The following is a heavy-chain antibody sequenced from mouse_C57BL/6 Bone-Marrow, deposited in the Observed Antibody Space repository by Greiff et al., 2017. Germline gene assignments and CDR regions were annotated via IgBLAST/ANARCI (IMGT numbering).Heavy chain of an antibody. Sequence: DVMLVESGGGLVKPGGSLKLSCAASGFTFSDYGMHWVRQAPEKGLEWVAYISSGSSTIYYADTVKGRFTISRDNAKNTLFLQMTSLRSEDTAMYYCANYYGSSYLYYAMDYWGQGTSVTVSS. D-gene: IGHD1-1*01. CDR3: ANYYGSSYLYYAMDY. CDR1: GFTFSDYG. V-gene: IGHV5-17*01. J-gene: IGHJ4*01. CDR2: ISSGSSTI.